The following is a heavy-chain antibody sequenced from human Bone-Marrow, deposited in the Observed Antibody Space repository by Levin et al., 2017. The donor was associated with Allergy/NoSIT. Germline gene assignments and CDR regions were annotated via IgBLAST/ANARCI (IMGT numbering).Heavy chain of an antibody. D-gene: IGHD3-10*01. J-gene: IGHJ4*02. CDR1: GGSISGYY. CDR3: ARHYGSGTYPLDS. CDR2: IFYTGTT. V-gene: IGHV4-59*01. Sequence: PSETLSLTCTVSGGSISGYYWSWFRQSPRKGLEWIAYIFYTGTTNYNPSLKSRVTISVDTSKNQFSLKLNSVTAADTAVYYCARHYGSGTYPLDSWGQGTLVTVSS.